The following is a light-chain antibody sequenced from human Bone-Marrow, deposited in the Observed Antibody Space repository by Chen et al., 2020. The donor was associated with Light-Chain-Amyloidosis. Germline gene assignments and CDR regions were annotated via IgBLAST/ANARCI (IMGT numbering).Light chain of an antibody. CDR3: QSADSSGTYEVI. Sequence: SSALTQPPSVPVSPGQTPRITCSGDDLPTKYAYWYQQKPGQAPVLVIHRDTERPSGISERFSGSSSGTTATLTISGVQAEDEADYHCQSADSSGTYEVIFGGGTKLTVL. J-gene: IGLJ2*01. CDR2: RDT. V-gene: IGLV3-25*03. CDR1: DLPTKY.